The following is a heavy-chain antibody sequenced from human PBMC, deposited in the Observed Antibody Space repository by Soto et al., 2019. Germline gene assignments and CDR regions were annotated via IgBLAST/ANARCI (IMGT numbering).Heavy chain of an antibody. CDR2: ISYDGDNK. CDR3: ARGTTTSAFSAMDV. D-gene: IGHD1-1*01. CDR1: GFTFSYHA. Sequence: QVQLVESWGGVVQPGRSLRLSCAASGFTFSYHALNCVRQAPGKGLEWVAVISYDGDNKYIAESVKGRFTISRDNSKNTVSLQMNSLRAEDTAMYFCARGTTTSAFSAMDVWGQGTTVTVSS. V-gene: IGHV3-30-3*01. J-gene: IGHJ6*02.